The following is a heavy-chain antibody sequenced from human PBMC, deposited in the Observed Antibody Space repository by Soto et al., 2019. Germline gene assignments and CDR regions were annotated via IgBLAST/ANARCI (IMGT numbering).Heavy chain of an antibody. CDR1: GFTFSSYS. J-gene: IGHJ2*01. CDR3: ASVVPASCYFDL. Sequence: GGSLRLSCAASGFTFSSYSMNWVRQAPGKGLEWVSYISSSSSTIYYADSVKGRFTISRDNAKNSLYLQMNSLRAEDTAVYYCASVVPASCYFDLWGRGTLVTVSS. D-gene: IGHD2-2*01. V-gene: IGHV3-48*01. CDR2: ISSSSSTI.